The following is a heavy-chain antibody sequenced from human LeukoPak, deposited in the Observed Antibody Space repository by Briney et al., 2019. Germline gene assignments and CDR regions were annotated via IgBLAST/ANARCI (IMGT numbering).Heavy chain of an antibody. CDR2: LWYDGSKN. Sequence: GRSLTLSCATSGFPFSTYGFHWLRQAPGKGLEWVPVLWYDGSKNYYADSVKGRLTISRDGSQNTLYLQMNSLRAEDTAVYYCARGHNYCSSTSCFFYFDYWGRGTLVTVSS. V-gene: IGHV3-33*01. J-gene: IGHJ4*02. D-gene: IGHD2-2*01. CDR1: GFPFSTYG. CDR3: ARGHNYCSSTSCFFYFDY.